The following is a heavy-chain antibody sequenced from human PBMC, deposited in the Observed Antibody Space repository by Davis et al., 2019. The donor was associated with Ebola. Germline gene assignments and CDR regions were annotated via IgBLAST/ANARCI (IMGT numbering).Heavy chain of an antibody. J-gene: IGHJ6*02. CDR1: GFTFSSYW. Sequence: GESLKISCAASGFTFSSYWMSWVRQAPGKGLEWVANIKQDGSEKYYVDSVKGRFTISRDNAKNSLYLQMNSLRVEDTAVYYCARDLDVLVPAASPDYYYGMDVWGQGTTVTVSS. CDR2: IKQDGSEK. CDR3: ARDLDVLVPAASPDYYYGMDV. V-gene: IGHV3-7*01. D-gene: IGHD2-2*01.